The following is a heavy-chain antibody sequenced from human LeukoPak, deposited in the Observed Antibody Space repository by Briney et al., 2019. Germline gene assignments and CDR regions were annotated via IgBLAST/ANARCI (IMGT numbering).Heavy chain of an antibody. CDR1: GFTFSSYG. Sequence: GGSLRLSCAASGFTFSSYGMHWVRQAPGKGLEWVAVISVDGSNEYYADSVKGRFTISRDNSKNSLYLQMNSLRAEDTALYYCAKDNTRGRSGGAFGYWGQGTLVTVSS. V-gene: IGHV3-30*18. CDR3: AKDNTRGRSGGAFGY. D-gene: IGHD3-10*01. CDR2: ISVDGSNE. J-gene: IGHJ4*02.